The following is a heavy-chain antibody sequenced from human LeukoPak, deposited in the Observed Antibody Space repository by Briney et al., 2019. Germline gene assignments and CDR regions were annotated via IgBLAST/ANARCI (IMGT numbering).Heavy chain of an antibody. V-gene: IGHV4-59*01. D-gene: IGHD6-19*01. CDR2: IYYTGIS. J-gene: IGHJ4*02. CDR3: AASDVNSGWSYFNY. CDR1: GGSTSLYY. Sequence: PSETLSLTCIVSGGSTSLYYWSWIRQPPGKGLEWIGYIYYTGISNYNPSLESRITISVDTSKNQFSLKLSSVTAADTAVYYCAASDVNSGWSYFNYWGQGTLVTVSS.